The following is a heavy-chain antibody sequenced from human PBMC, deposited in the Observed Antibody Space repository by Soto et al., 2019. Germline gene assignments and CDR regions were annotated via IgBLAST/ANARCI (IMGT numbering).Heavy chain of an antibody. CDR3: ARVGRPYGVDV. Sequence: EVQLVESGGGLVQPGGSLRLSCAASGFSFSNFYMHWVRQAPGKGLVWVSRINSDGSSTTYADSVKGRFTISRDNAKNTLYLQMNSLRGEDTAVYYCARVGRPYGVDVWGQGTTVTVSS. CDR2: INSDGSST. CDR1: GFSFSNFY. J-gene: IGHJ6*02. V-gene: IGHV3-74*01.